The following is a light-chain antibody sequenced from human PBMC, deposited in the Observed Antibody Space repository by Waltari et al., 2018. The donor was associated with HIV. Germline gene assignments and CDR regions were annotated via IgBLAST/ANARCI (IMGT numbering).Light chain of an antibody. CDR2: GAS. CDR1: QSVTSN. J-gene: IGKJ1*01. V-gene: IGKV3-15*01. CDR3: QQYSKWPPWT. Sequence: ELVMTQSPATLSVSPGERATLSCRASQSVTSNLAWYQQKPGQASRLLIYGASTTATGIPARFSGSGSGTEFTLTINSLQSEDSAVYYCQQYSKWPPWTFGQGTKV.